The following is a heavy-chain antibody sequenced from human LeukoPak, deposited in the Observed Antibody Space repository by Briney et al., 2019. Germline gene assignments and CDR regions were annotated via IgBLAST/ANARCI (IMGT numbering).Heavy chain of an antibody. CDR1: GFTFSSYW. CDR3: AREYYDSSGYRFDY. D-gene: IGHD3-22*01. J-gene: IGHJ4*02. CDR2: INTDGSST. V-gene: IGHV3-74*01. Sequence: PGGSLRLSCAASGFTFSSYWMHWVRQAPGKGLVWVSRINTDGSSTSYADSVKGRFTISRDNAKNTLYLQMNSLRAEDTAVYYCAREYYDSSGYRFDYWGQGTLVTVSS.